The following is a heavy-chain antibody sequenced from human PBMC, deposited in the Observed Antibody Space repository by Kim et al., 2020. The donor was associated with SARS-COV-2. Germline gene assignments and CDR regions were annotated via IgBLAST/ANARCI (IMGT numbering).Heavy chain of an antibody. V-gene: IGHV3-9*01. Sequence: DSAKGRFTNSRDNAKTALYLKVNSLSAEDTALYYCAKDRYSRPSGFDIWGQGTMVTVSS. D-gene: IGHD6-13*01. J-gene: IGHJ3*02. CDR3: AKDRYSRPSGFDI.